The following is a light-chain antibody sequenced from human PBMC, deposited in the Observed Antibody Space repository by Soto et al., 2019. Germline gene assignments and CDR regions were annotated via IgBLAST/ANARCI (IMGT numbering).Light chain of an antibody. J-gene: IGKJ1*01. CDR1: QSTSSW. CDR2: AAS. V-gene: IGKV1-39*01. CDR3: QQSYSSPPT. Sequence: DIKMTQSPSTLSASVGDTVTITCRASQSTSSWLAWYQQKPGKAPKLLIFAASSLQSGVPSRFSGSRSGPDFTLTISSLQPEDFATYYCQQSYSSPPTFGQGTKVDIK.